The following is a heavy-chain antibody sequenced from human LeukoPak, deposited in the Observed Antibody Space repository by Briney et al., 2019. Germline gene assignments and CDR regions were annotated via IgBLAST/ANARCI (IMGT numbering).Heavy chain of an antibody. Sequence: ASVKVSCKASGGTFNTFAISWVRQAPGQGLEWMGRIIPIVDIGKTAQKFQGRVTITADKSTSTGYMELTSLRSEDTAVYYCATDLNLGESSLYAPFDYWGQGTLVTVSS. CDR1: GGTFNTFA. V-gene: IGHV1-69*04. CDR2: IIPIVDIG. J-gene: IGHJ4*02. D-gene: IGHD3-16*01. CDR3: ATDLNLGESSLYAPFDY.